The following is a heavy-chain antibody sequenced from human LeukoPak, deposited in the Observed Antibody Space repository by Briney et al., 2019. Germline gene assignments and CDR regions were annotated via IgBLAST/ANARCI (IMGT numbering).Heavy chain of an antibody. V-gene: IGHV3-30*02. Sequence: PGGSLRLSCAASGFIFRNCGMHWVRQAPGKGLEWVAFLRNDESEIFYADSVEGRFTISRDNSKNTLYLQMGSLRDEDTAVYYCVKDTGRGDFWGQGTQVTVSS. CDR1: GFIFRNCG. J-gene: IGHJ4*02. D-gene: IGHD1-14*01. CDR3: VKDTGRGDF. CDR2: LRNDESEI.